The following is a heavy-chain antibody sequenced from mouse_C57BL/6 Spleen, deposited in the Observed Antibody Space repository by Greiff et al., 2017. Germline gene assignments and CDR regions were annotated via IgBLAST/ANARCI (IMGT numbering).Heavy chain of an antibody. D-gene: IGHD1-1*01. V-gene: IGHV1-55*01. CDR3: ARGTTVVDWYFDV. CDR2: IYPGSGST. Sequence: QVQLQQPGAELVKPGASVKMSCKASGYTFTSYWITWVKQRPGQGLEWIGDIYPGSGSTNYNEKFKSKATLTVDTSSSTAYMQLSSLTSEDSAVYYFARGTTVVDWYFDVWGTGITVTVA. CDR1: GYTFTSYW. J-gene: IGHJ1*03.